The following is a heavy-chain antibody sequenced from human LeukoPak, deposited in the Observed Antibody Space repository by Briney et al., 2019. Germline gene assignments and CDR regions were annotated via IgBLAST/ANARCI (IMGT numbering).Heavy chain of an antibody. V-gene: IGHV5-51*01. CDR3: ARLLEPGLLENWFDP. Sequence: GESLKISCKGSGYSFTSYWIGWVRQMPGKGLEWMGIIYPGDSDTRYSPSFQGQVTISVDKSISTAYLQWSSLKASDTAMYYCARLLEPGLLENWFDPWGQGTLVTVSS. CDR1: GYSFTSYW. CDR2: IYPGDSDT. J-gene: IGHJ5*02. D-gene: IGHD1-1*01.